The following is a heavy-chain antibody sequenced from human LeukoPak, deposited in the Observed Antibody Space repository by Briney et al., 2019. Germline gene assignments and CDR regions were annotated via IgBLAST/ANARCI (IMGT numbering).Heavy chain of an antibody. D-gene: IGHD3-3*01. CDR1: GYTFTGYY. Sequence: GASVKVSCKASGYTFTGYYMHWVRQAPGQGLEWMGWINPNSGGTNYAQKFQGRVTMTRDTSISTAYMELSRLRSDDTAVYYCARASTIFGVVRIGFDPWGQGTLVTVSS. J-gene: IGHJ5*02. V-gene: IGHV1-2*02. CDR2: INPNSGGT. CDR3: ARASTIFGVVRIGFDP.